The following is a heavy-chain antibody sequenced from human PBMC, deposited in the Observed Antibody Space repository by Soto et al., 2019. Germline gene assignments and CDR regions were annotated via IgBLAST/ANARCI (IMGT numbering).Heavy chain of an antibody. CDR3: ARVYGSGSYYNEDY. Sequence: QVQLQQWGAGLLKPSETLSLTCAVYGGSFSGYYWSWIRQPPGKGLEWIGEINHSGSTNYNPSLTSRVTISVDTSKNQFSLKLSSVTAADTAVYYCARVYGSGSYYNEDYWGQGTLVTVSS. CDR1: GGSFSGYY. D-gene: IGHD3-10*01. CDR2: INHSGST. V-gene: IGHV4-34*01. J-gene: IGHJ4*02.